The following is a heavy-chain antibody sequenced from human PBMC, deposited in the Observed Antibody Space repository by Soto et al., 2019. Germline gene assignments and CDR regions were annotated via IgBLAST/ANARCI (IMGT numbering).Heavy chain of an antibody. CDR2: IVVGSGNT. V-gene: IGHV1-58*01. Sequence: ASVKVSCKASGFTFTSSAVQRVRQARGQRREGIGWIVVGSGNTDYAQKFQERVTITRDMSTSTAYMELSSLRSEGTAVYYCAADAFRSPYYDFWSGYYKCDYYYGMDVWGQGTTVTVSS. CDR3: AADAFRSPYYDFWSGYYKCDYYYGMDV. CDR1: GFTFTSSA. J-gene: IGHJ6*02. D-gene: IGHD3-3*01.